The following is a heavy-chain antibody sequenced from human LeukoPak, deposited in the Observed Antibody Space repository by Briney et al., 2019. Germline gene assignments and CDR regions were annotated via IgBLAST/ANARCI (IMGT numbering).Heavy chain of an antibody. CDR1: GFNFDIYW. CDR2: IKQDGSDN. Sequence: GGSLRLSCAASGFNFDIYWMSWVRQAPGKGLGWVANIKQDGSDNYHVDSVKGRFTISRDNAKKSLYLQMHSLRAEDTAVYYCARDSLLTSGAFDIWGQGTMVTVSS. CDR3: ARDSLLTSGAFDI. J-gene: IGHJ3*02. V-gene: IGHV3-7*01. D-gene: IGHD2/OR15-2a*01.